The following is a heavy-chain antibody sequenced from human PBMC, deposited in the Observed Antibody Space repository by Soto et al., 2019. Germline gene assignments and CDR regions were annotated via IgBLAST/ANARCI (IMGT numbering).Heavy chain of an antibody. CDR1: GGSISSGSHY. J-gene: IGHJ6*02. CDR2: IFYRGRD. CDR3: ARLRAHAAPMDYYYYGMDV. V-gene: IGHV4-39*01. Sequence: SETLSLTCTVSGGSISSGSHYWGWIRQTPGKGLEWIGSIFYRGRDYYNPSLKSRVTISVDTSKNQFSLRLNSVTAADTAVYSCARLRAHAAPMDYYYYGMDVWGQGTTVTVSS. D-gene: IGHD2-15*01.